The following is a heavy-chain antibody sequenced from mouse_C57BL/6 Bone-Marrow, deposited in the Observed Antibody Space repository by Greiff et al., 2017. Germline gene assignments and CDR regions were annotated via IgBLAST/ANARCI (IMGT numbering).Heavy chain of an antibody. Sequence: QVQLKQSGAELAKPGASVKLSCKASGYTFTSYWMHWVKQRPGQGLEWIGYINPSSGYTKYNQKFKDKATLTADKSSSTAYMQLSSLTYEDSAVYDCARSRRPYYYFDYWGQGNTLTVSS. CDR2: INPSSGYT. CDR1: GYTFTSYW. CDR3: ARSRRPYYYFDY. V-gene: IGHV1-7*01. J-gene: IGHJ2*01. D-gene: IGHD1-1*01.